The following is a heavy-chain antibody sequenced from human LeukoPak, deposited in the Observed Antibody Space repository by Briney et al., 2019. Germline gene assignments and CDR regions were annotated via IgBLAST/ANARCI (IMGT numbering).Heavy chain of an antibody. CDR3: VYPGIWFGESY. CDR2: IRGRSDTT. V-gene: IGHV3-48*01. Sequence: GGSLRLSCAASGFTFTMFSMNWLRQAPGKGLEWIAFIRGRSDTTYYADSVQGRFTISRDNAEDSVYLQMNSLRAEDTAVYYCVYPGIWFGESYWGQGTLVTVSS. D-gene: IGHD3-10*01. CDR1: GFTFTMFS. J-gene: IGHJ4*02.